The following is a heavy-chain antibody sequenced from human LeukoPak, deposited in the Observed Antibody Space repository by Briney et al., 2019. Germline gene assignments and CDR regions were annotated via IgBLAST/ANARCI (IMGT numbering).Heavy chain of an antibody. CDR3: ARHLHDPTFDF. J-gene: IGHJ4*02. V-gene: IGHV4-59*08. CDR2: IYYSGRT. CDR1: GGSISSYY. Sequence: PSETLSLTCTVSGGSISSYYWSWIRQPPGKGLEWIGYIYYSGRTNYNPSLKSRVTISVDTSKKRFSLNLRYVTAADTAMYYCARHLHDPTFDFWGQGTLVTVSS.